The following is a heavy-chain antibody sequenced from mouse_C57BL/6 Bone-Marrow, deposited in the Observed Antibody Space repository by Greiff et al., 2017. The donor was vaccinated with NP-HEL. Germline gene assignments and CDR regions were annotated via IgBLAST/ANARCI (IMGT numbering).Heavy chain of an antibody. CDR1: GFNIKDDY. V-gene: IGHV14-4*01. Sequence: EVMLVESGAELVRPGASVKLSCTASGFNIKDDYMHWVKQRPEQGLEWIGWIDPENGDTEYASKFQGKATITADTSSNTAYLQLSSLTSEDTAVYYCTTPDGAWFAYWGQGTLVTVSA. CDR2: IDPENGDT. J-gene: IGHJ3*01. CDR3: TTPDGAWFAY.